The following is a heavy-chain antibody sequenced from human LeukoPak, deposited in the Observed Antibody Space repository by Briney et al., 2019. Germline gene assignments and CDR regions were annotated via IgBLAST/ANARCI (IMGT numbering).Heavy chain of an antibody. CDR3: ARSPHILTGENFDY. V-gene: IGHV1-2*02. CDR2: INPTSGGT. J-gene: IGHJ4*02. Sequence: ASVTVSCKASGYTFTGYYLHWVRQAPGQGLEWMGWINPTSGGTNYAQKFQDRVTMTRDTSISTAYMELSRLRSDDTAVYYCARSPHILTGENFDYWGQGTLVTVSS. CDR1: GYTFTGYY. D-gene: IGHD3-9*01.